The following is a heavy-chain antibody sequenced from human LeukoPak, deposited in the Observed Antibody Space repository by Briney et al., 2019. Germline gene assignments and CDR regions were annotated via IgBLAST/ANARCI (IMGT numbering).Heavy chain of an antibody. Sequence: ASVKVSCKASGYTFTSYYMHWVRQAPGQGLEWMGIINPSGGSTSYAQKFQGRVTMTRDTSTSTVYMELSSLRSEDTAVYYCARDRYDILTGYGSDYWGQGTLVTVSS. V-gene: IGHV1-46*01. D-gene: IGHD3-9*01. CDR2: INPSGGST. J-gene: IGHJ4*02. CDR3: ARDRYDILTGYGSDY. CDR1: GYTFTSYY.